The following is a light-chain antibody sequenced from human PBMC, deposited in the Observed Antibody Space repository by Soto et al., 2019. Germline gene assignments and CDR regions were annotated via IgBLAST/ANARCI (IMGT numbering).Light chain of an antibody. CDR2: AAS. CDR1: QGISSY. Sequence: AIRMTQSPSSFSASTGDRVTITCRASQGISSYLAWYQQKPGKAPKLLIYAASTLQSGVPSRFSGSGSGTDFPLTISCLQSEDFATYYCQQYYSYPPGTFGQGTKVDIK. CDR3: QQYYSYPPGT. J-gene: IGKJ1*01. V-gene: IGKV1-8*01.